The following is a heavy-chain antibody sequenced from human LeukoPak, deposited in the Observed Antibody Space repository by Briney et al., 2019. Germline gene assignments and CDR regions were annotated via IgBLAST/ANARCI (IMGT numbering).Heavy chain of an antibody. D-gene: IGHD6-13*01. V-gene: IGHV1-2*02. CDR1: GYTFTDNY. J-gene: IGHJ4*02. Sequence: GASVKVSCKASGYTFTDNYVHWVRQVPGQGLEWMGWMYPNSGGTNYAQKFQGRVAMTRDTSISTAYLDLSGLRSDDTAVYYCAREVWYYSEWGQGTLVSVS. CDR3: AREVWYYSE. CDR2: MYPNSGGT.